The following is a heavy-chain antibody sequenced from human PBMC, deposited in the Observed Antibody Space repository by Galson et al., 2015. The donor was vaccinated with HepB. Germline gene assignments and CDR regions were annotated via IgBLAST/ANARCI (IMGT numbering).Heavy chain of an antibody. CDR3: AKDFDSSGFYYDYLDY. CDR1: GFTFSSYA. J-gene: IGHJ4*02. D-gene: IGHD3-22*01. Sequence: SLRLSCAASGFTFSSYAMNWVRQAPGKGLEWVSLISGSGVTTYYADSVKGRFTIPRDNSKNTLYLQMNSLRAEDTALYFCAKDFDSSGFYYDYLDYWGQGTLVAVSS. CDR2: ISGSGVTT. V-gene: IGHV3-23*01.